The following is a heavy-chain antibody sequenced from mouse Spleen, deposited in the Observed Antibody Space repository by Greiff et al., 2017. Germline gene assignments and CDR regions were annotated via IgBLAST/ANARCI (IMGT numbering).Heavy chain of an antibody. CDR2: INPSSGYT. V-gene: IGHV1-4*01. CDR3: AREGDTTVDFDY. D-gene: IGHD1-1*01. Sequence: VQLQQSGAELARPGASVKMSCKASGYTFTSYTMHWVKQRPGQGLEWIGYINPSSGYTKYNQKFKDKATLTADKSSSTAYMQLSSLTSEDSAVYYCAREGDTTVDFDYWGQGTTLTVSS. CDR1: GYTFTSYT. J-gene: IGHJ2*01.